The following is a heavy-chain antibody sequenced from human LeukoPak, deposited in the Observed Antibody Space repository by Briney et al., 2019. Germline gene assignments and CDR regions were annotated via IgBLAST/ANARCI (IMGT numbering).Heavy chain of an antibody. Sequence: SGGSLRLSCAASGFTLSSYSMSWVRQAPGKGLEWVSFISSSSSYMYYADSVKGRFTISRDNAKTSLYLQMNSLRVEDTAVYYCARGQRSRGRYFDYWGQGPLVTVSS. D-gene: IGHD3-10*01. V-gene: IGHV3-21*01. J-gene: IGHJ4*02. CDR1: GFTLSSYS. CDR2: ISSSSSYM. CDR3: ARGQRSRGRYFDY.